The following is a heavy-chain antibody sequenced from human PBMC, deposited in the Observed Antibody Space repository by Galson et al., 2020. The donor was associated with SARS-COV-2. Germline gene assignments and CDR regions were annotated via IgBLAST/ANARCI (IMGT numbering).Heavy chain of an antibody. J-gene: IGHJ6*03. CDR1: GGTFSSYA. CDR3: ARSIAVSPEMREYYYYYYMDV. V-gene: IGHV1-69*06. D-gene: IGHD6-6*01. Sequence: SVKVSCKASGGTFSSYAISWVRQAPGQGLEWMGGIIPIFGTANYAQKFQGRVTITADKSTSTAYMELSSLRSEDTAVYYCARSIAVSPEMREYYYYYYMDVWGKGTTVTVSS. CDR2: IIPIFGTA.